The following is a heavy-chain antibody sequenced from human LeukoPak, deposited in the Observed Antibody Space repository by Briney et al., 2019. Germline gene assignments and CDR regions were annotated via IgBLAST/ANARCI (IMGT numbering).Heavy chain of an antibody. V-gene: IGHV3-21*06. Sequence: GGSLRLSCAASGFTFSSYNINWVRQAPGKGLEWVSSITPSSNYIYYADSVKGRFTISRDNAKNSVYLQMNSLRAEDTAIYYCARDSGRGYNGYNPTGYYCFDYWGQGTLVTVSS. J-gene: IGHJ4*02. CDR2: ITPSSNYI. CDR3: ARDSGRGYNGYNPTGYYCFDY. CDR1: GFTFSSYN. D-gene: IGHD5-12*01.